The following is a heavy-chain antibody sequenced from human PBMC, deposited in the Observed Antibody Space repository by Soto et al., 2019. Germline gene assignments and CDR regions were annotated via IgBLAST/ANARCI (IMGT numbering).Heavy chain of an antibody. V-gene: IGHV3-23*01. J-gene: IGHJ6*02. CDR2: LSGSGSST. CDR3: AKGGVTRSYYYAMDV. CDR1: GFIFSDYA. Sequence: PGGSLRLSCAASGFIFSDYAMSWVRQAPGKGLEWVSALSGSGSSTYYADSVKGRFTISRDNLKNTVSLQMNNLTDEDTAVYYCAKGGVTRSYYYAMDVWGQGTTVTVSS.